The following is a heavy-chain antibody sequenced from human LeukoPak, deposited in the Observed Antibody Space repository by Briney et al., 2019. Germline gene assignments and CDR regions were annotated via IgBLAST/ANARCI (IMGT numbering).Heavy chain of an antibody. CDR1: GFTFSSYS. CDR3: ARDLTTVTGNRGDI. V-gene: IGHV3-21*04. CDR2: ISSSSYI. Sequence: GGSLRLSCAASGFTFSSYSMNWVRQAPGKGLEWVSSISSSSYIYYADSVKGRFTISRDNAKNSLYLQMNSLRAEDTAVYYCARDLTTVTGNRGDIWGQGTMVTVSS. J-gene: IGHJ3*02. D-gene: IGHD4-17*01.